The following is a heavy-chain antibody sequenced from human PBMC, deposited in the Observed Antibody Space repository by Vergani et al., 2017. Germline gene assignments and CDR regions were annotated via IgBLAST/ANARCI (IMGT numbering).Heavy chain of an antibody. V-gene: IGHV4-4*07. J-gene: IGHJ6*03. Sequence: QVQLQESGPGLVKPSETLSLTCTVSGGSISSYYWSWIRQPAGKGLEWIGRIYTSGSTTYNPSLKSRVTMSVDTSKNQFSLKLSSVTAADTAVYYCARDSRYYYYYYMDVWGKGTTVTVSS. CDR3: ARDSRYYYYYYMDV. CDR1: GGSISSYY. CDR2: IYTSGST.